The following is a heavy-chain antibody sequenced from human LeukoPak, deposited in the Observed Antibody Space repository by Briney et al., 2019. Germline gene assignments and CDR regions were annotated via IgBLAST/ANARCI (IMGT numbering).Heavy chain of an antibody. V-gene: IGHV3-53*01. D-gene: IGHD5-24*01. CDR1: GFTVSSNY. J-gene: IGHJ4*02. CDR3: ARDPDGYNSTLRENPKKKHPRRFDY. CDR2: IYSGGST. Sequence: GGSLRLSCAASGFTVSSNYMSWVRQAPGKGLEWVSVIYSGGSTYYANSVKGRFTISRDKSKNMVYLQMNSLRAEDTAVYYCARDPDGYNSTLRENPKKKHPRRFDYWGQGTLVTVSS.